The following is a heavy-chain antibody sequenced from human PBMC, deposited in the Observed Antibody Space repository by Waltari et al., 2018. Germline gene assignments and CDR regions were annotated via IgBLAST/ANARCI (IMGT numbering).Heavy chain of an antibody. CDR1: GYSISSGYY. J-gene: IGHJ5*02. Sequence: QVPLQESGPGLVKPSETLSLTCAVSGYSISSGYYWGWIRQPPGKGLEWIGSIYHSGSTYYNPSLKSRVTISVDTSKNQFSLKLSSVTAADTAVYYCARTIAAQNWFDPWGQGTLVTVSS. D-gene: IGHD6-6*01. V-gene: IGHV4-38-2*01. CDR2: IYHSGST. CDR3: ARTIAAQNWFDP.